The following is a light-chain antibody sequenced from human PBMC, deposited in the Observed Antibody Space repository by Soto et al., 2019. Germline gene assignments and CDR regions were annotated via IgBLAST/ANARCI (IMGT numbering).Light chain of an antibody. CDR3: CSYAGSSTWV. J-gene: IGLJ3*02. V-gene: IGLV2-23*01. Sequence: QSALTQPASVSGSPGQSITISCTGTSSDVASYNLVSWYQQHPGKAPKLMIYEGSKRPSGVSNRFSGSKSGNTASLTISGLQAEYEADYYCCSYAGSSTWVFGGGTKLTVL. CDR1: SSDVASYNL. CDR2: EGS.